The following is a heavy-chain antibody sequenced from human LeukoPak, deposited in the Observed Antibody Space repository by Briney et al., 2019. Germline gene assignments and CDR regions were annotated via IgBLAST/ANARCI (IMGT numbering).Heavy chain of an antibody. J-gene: IGHJ4*02. CDR3: ASFYGSGFSFDY. Sequence: SETLSLTCIVSGSSISSGYYWGWIRQPPGKGLEWIGSIYHSGSTYYNPSLKSRVTISVDTSENQFSLKLSSVTAADTAVYYCASFYGSGFSFDYWGQGTLVTVSS. V-gene: IGHV4-38-2*02. D-gene: IGHD3-10*01. CDR1: GSSISSGYY. CDR2: IYHSGST.